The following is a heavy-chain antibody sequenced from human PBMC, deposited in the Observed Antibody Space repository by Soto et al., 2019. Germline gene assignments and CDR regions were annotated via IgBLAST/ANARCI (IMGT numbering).Heavy chain of an antibody. V-gene: IGHV3-23*01. CDR3: AKRSSSSTFDY. J-gene: IGHJ4*02. D-gene: IGHD6-6*01. CDR1: GFTFRSYA. CDR2: ISGSDDRT. Sequence: EVQLLESGGGLVQPGESLRLSCAASGFTFRSYAMSWVRQAPGKGLEWVSVISGSDDRTYYADSVKGRFTISRDNFKNTLYLQMNSLRAEDTAVYYCAKRSSSSTFDYWGQGTLVTVSS.